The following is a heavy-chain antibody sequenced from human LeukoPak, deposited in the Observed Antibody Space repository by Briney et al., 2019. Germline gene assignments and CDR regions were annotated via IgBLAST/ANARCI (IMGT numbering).Heavy chain of an antibody. V-gene: IGHV1-8*01. Sequence: ASVKVSCKASGYTFTSYDINWVRQATGQGLEWMGWMNPNSGNTGYAQKFQGRVTMTRNTSISTAYMELSSLRSDDTAVYYCARGQWSRTPGYCSGGSCFVYWFDPWGQGTLVTVSS. CDR1: GYTFTSYD. J-gene: IGHJ5*02. CDR2: MNPNSGNT. CDR3: ARGQWSRTPGYCSGGSCFVYWFDP. D-gene: IGHD2-15*01.